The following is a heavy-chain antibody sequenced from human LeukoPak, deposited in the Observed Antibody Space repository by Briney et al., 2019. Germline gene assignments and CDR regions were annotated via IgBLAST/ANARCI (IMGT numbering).Heavy chain of an antibody. J-gene: IGHJ6*02. CDR1: GFSFSSSW. Sequence: GGPLRLSCAASGFSFSSSWMHWVRQAPGTGLVWVSRINSDGSTTNYADSVKGRFTISRDNAMSTLYLQMNSLRAEDTAVYYCARDFGPYGMDVWGQGTTVTVSS. CDR3: ARDFGPYGMDV. V-gene: IGHV3-74*01. CDR2: INSDGSTT. D-gene: IGHD3-16*01.